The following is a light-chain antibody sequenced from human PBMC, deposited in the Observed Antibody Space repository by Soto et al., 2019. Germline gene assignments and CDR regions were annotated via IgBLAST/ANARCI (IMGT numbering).Light chain of an antibody. CDR3: QQYNNWPPAFT. CDR2: GAS. J-gene: IGKJ3*01. V-gene: IGKV3D-15*01. Sequence: EIVMTQSPATLSVSPGERATLSCRASQSVSSNLAWYQQKPGQAPRLLIYGASIRATGIPARLSGSGSGTEFTLTISSLQSEDFAVYYCQQYNNWPPAFTFGPGTKVDIK. CDR1: QSVSSN.